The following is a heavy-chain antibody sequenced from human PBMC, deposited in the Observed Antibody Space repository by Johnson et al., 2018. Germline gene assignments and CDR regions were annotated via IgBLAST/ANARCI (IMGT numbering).Heavy chain of an antibody. D-gene: IGHD5-24*01. Sequence: VQLVQSGGGLVQPGRSLRLSCAASGFTFDDYDMHWVRQAPGKGLEWVSGISRHSDRIGYADSVKGRFTMSRDNAKSSLLYLQMNSLRAEDTALYYCASLRVREYMDVWGKGTTVTVSS. V-gene: IGHV3-9*01. CDR2: ISRHSDRI. J-gene: IGHJ6*03. CDR3: ASLRVREYMDV. CDR1: GFTFDDYD.